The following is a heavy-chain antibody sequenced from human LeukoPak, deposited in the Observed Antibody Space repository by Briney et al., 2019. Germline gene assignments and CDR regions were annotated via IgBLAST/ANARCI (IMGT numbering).Heavy chain of an antibody. Sequence: GASVKVSCKASGYTFTSYGISWVRQAPGQGLEWMGWISAYNGNTNYAQKLQGRVTMTTDTSTSTAYMELRSLRSDDTAVYYCARVAYYDSSGYRRFDYWGQGTLVTVS. J-gene: IGHJ4*02. CDR1: GYTFTSYG. D-gene: IGHD3-22*01. CDR2: ISAYNGNT. CDR3: ARVAYYDSSGYRRFDY. V-gene: IGHV1-18*01.